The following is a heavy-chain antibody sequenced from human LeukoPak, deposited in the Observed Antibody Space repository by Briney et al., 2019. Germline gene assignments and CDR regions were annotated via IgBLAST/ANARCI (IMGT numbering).Heavy chain of an antibody. CDR3: AKRGGWAPRASFDY. V-gene: IGHV3-23*01. J-gene: IGHJ4*02. Sequence: GGSLRLSCAAPGFTFSSYAMSWVRQAPGKGLEWVSAISGSGGSTYYADSVKGRFTISRDNSKNTLYLQMNSLRAEDTAVYYCAKRGGWAPRASFDYWGQGTLVTVSS. CDR1: GFTFSSYA. CDR2: ISGSGGST. D-gene: IGHD6-19*01.